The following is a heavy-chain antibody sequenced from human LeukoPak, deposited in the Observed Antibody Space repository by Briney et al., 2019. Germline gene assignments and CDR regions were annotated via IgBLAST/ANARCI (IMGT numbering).Heavy chain of an antibody. J-gene: IGHJ4*02. CDR2: ISYDGSNK. V-gene: IGHV3-30*18. CDR1: GFTFSSYG. CDR3: AKVHPPWELLPFFDY. D-gene: IGHD1-26*01. Sequence: GGSLRLSCAASGFTFSSYGMHWVRQAPGKGLERVAVISYDGSNKYYADSVKGRFTISRDNSKNTLYLQMNSLRAEDTAVYYCAKVHPPWELLPFFDYWGQGTLVTVSS.